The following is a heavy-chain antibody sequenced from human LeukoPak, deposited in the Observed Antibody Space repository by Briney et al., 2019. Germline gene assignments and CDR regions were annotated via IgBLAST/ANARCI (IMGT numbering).Heavy chain of an antibody. J-gene: IGHJ6*02. D-gene: IGHD2-2*01. V-gene: IGHV1-46*01. CDR1: GYTFTSYY. CDR2: INPSGGST. Sequence: ASVKVSCKASGYTFTSYYMHWVRQAPGQGLEWMGIINPSGGSTSYAQKFQGRVTMTTDTSTSTAYMELRSLRSDDTAVYYCARVDVGVLDAPPTTLPDYYGMDVWGQGTTVTVSS. CDR3: ARVDVGVLDAPPTTLPDYYGMDV.